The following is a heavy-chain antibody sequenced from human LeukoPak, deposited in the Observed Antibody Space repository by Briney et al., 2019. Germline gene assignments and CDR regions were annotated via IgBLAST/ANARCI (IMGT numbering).Heavy chain of an antibody. CDR2: IYGGGNI. CDR1: GFTVSSNY. Sequence: GGSLRLSCAASGFTVSSNYMNWVRQAPGKGLEWVSVIYGGGNIYYADSVKGRFTISRDNSENTLYLQMNSLRAEDTAVYYCARGAGYNYPYYFDYWGQGTLVTVSS. CDR3: ARGAGYNYPYYFDY. V-gene: IGHV3-53*01. J-gene: IGHJ4*02. D-gene: IGHD5-24*01.